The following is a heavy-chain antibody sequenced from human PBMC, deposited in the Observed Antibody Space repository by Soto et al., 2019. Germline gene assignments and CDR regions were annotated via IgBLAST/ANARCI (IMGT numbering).Heavy chain of an antibody. D-gene: IGHD3-22*01. V-gene: IGHV4-38-2*02. CDR1: GNSISSRYC. CDR3: ARDRRNFYDNSEYFDF. Sequence: SETLSLTCGVSGNSISSRYCWAWIRQPPGKGLEWLGSIYHHGRTYYSPSLKSRVTVSLDTSKNQYYLNLRSVTAADTAVYYCARDRRNFYDNSEYFDFWGRGMQVTVSS. CDR2: IYHHGRT. J-gene: IGHJ4*02.